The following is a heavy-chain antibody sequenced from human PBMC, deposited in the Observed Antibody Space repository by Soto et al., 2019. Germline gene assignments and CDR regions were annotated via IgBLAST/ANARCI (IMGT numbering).Heavy chain of an antibody. CDR1: GFIFSDHY. CDR2: IKNKANSYTT. D-gene: IGHD1-26*01. Sequence: VQLVESGGGLVQPGGSLRLSCAASGFIFSDHYMDWVRQAPGKGLEWVGRIKNKANSYTTEYAASVKGRFTISRDDSKNSLYLQMNSLKTGETAVYYCTRISLVGATGGRYFDYWGQGTLLTVSS. CDR3: TRISLVGATGGRYFDY. J-gene: IGHJ4*02. V-gene: IGHV3-72*01.